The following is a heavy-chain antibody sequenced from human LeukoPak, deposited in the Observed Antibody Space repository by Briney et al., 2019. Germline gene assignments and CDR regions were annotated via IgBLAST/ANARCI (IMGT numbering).Heavy chain of an antibody. Sequence: GGSLRLSCAASGFTFSSYSMNWVRQAPGKGLEWVSYISSSSSTIYYADSVQGRFTISRDNSKSTLCLQMNSLRAEDTAVYYCAKQLGYCSNGSCYFPYWGQGTLVTVSS. J-gene: IGHJ4*02. CDR1: GFTFSSYS. V-gene: IGHV3-48*01. CDR3: AKQLGYCSNGSCYFPY. CDR2: ISSSSSTI. D-gene: IGHD2-15*01.